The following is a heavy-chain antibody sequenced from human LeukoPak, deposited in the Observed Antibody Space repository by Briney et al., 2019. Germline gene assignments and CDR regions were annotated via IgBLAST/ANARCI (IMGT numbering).Heavy chain of an antibody. CDR1: GFTFSSYG. V-gene: IGHV3-30*02. CDR2: IRYDGSNK. Sequence: PGGSLRLSCAASGFTFSSYGMHWVRQAPGKGLEWVAFIRYDGSNKYYADSVKGRFTISRDNSKNTLYLQMNSLRAEDTAVYYCARGGREVRGVIYFDYWGQGTLVTVSS. D-gene: IGHD3-10*01. J-gene: IGHJ4*02. CDR3: ARGGREVRGVIYFDY.